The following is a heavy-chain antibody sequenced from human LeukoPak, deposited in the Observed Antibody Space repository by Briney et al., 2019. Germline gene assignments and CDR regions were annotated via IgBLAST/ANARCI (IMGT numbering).Heavy chain of an antibody. CDR3: AGHSSSWYNWFDP. J-gene: IGHJ5*02. CDR1: IGSISSFY. V-gene: IGHV4-59*01. Sequence: SQTLCLTRAVSIGSISSFYSRWIRQPPGRGLGWSGYIYYSGSTNYNPSLKSRVTISVDTSKNQFSLKLSSVTAADTAVYYCAGHSSSWYNWFDPWGQGTLVTVSS. D-gene: IGHD6-13*01. CDR2: IYYSGST.